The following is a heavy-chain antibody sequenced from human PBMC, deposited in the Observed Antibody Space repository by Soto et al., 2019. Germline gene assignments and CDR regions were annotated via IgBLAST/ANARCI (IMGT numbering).Heavy chain of an antibody. Sequence: EVQLLESGGGSGQPGGSLRLSCATSGFTFSSYAMNWVRQAPGKGLEWVSAISGSGGSTNYADSVEGRFTISRDKSKNTLYLQRSSLRAEDTAVYYCARAGGIAVPGSHLDYWGQGTLVTVSS. D-gene: IGHD6-19*01. CDR3: ARAGGIAVPGSHLDY. V-gene: IGHV3-23*01. CDR2: ISGSGGST. CDR1: GFTFSSYA. J-gene: IGHJ4*02.